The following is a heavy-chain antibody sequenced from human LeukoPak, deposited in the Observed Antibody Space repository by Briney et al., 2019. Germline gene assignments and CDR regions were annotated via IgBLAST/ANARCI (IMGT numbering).Heavy chain of an antibody. CDR3: ARGGSSGWFPQLRDAFDI. J-gene: IGHJ3*02. Sequence: GGSLRLSCAASGFSFSSYDMHWVRQVTGKGVEWVAAIGIAVNTYHPRSVNGRFTISRENAKKSLYLQMNSLGVGDTAVYYCARGGSSGWFPQLRDAFDIWGQGTMVTVAS. V-gene: IGHV3-13*01. D-gene: IGHD6-19*01. CDR1: GFSFSSYD. CDR2: IGIAVNT.